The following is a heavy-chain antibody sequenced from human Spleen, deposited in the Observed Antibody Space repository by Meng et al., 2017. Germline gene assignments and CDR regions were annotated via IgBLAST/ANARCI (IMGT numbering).Heavy chain of an antibody. Sequence: QVQLVQAGAEVKKPGSAVKVACKASGGTFSSYAISWVRQAPGQGLEWMGRINPKSGDTHYAQRFQGRVTMTMTSDTSTNVFYMQLSSLRSEDTAVYYCARDGSGGSLDFWGQGTLVTVSS. CDR1: GGTFSSYA. CDR3: ARDGSGGSLDF. D-gene: IGHD2-15*01. J-gene: IGHJ4*02. CDR2: INPKSGDT. V-gene: IGHV1-69*06.